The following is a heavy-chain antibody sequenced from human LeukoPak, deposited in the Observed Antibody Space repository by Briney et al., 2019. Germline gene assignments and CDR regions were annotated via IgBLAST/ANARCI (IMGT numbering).Heavy chain of an antibody. Sequence: ASVKVSCKASGGTFSSYAINWVRQATGQGLEWMGWMNPNSGNTGYAQKFQGRVTMTRNTSISTAYMELSSLRSEDTAVYYCARGRGKRVVPAAIGWFDPWGQGTLVTVSS. V-gene: IGHV1-8*02. CDR3: ARGRGKRVVPAAIGWFDP. D-gene: IGHD2-2*02. J-gene: IGHJ5*02. CDR1: GGTFSSYA. CDR2: MNPNSGNT.